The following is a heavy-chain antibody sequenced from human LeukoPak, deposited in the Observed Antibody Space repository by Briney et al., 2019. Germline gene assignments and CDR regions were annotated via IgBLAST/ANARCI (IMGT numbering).Heavy chain of an antibody. V-gene: IGHV4-39*07. J-gene: IGHJ3*02. D-gene: IGHD5-12*01. CDR3: ARPNSGWIDAFDI. CDR1: GGSISSSDYY. Sequence: SETLSLTCTVSGGSISSSDYYWDWIRQPPGKGLEWIASISYSGSTYYNPSLKSRVTISVDTSKNQFSLKLISVTAADTAVYYRARPNSGWIDAFDIWGQGTMVTVSS. CDR2: ISYSGST.